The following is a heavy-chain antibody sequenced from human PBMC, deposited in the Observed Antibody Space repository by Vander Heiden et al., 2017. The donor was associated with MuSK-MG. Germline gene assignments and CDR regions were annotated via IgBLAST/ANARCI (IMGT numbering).Heavy chain of an antibody. CDR1: GFTFSSYA. D-gene: IGHD3-22*01. V-gene: IGHV3-23*04. CDR2: ISGSGAAT. J-gene: IGHJ4*02. Sequence: EVQLVESGGGLVQPGGSLRLSCAASGFTFSSYAMSWVRQAPGKGLEWVSSISGSGAATYYADTAKGRFTIFRDNSKNTLSLQMNSLRAEDTAVYYCAKEDSSLYGSSGVWGQGTLVSVSS. CDR3: AKEDSSLYGSSGV.